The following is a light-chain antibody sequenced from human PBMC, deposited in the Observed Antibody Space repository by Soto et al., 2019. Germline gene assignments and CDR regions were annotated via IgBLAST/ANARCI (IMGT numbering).Light chain of an antibody. CDR1: QSVRSD. CDR3: QQYVNWPPTFN. V-gene: IGKV3D-15*01. Sequence: EIVMTQSPATLSVSPGERVTLSCRASQSVRSDLAWYQQKPGQAPRLLIYAASTRATGIPARFSGSGSGTEFTLAISSLQSEDFAVYYCQQYVNWPPTFNFGQGTKLEIK. J-gene: IGKJ2*01. CDR2: AAS.